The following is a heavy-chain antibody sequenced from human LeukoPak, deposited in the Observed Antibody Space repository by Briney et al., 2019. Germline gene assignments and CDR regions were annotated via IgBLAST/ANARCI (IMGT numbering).Heavy chain of an antibody. V-gene: IGHV1-18*01. CDR2: ISAYNGNT. CDR3: ARLEMATPSSPYFDY. CDR1: GYTFTSYG. J-gene: IGHJ4*02. D-gene: IGHD5-24*01. Sequence: ASVKVSCKASGYTFTSYGISWVRQAPGQGLEWMGWISAYNGNTNYAQKLQGRVNMTTDTSTSTAYMELRSLRSDDTAVYYCARLEMATPSSPYFDYWGQGTLVTVSS.